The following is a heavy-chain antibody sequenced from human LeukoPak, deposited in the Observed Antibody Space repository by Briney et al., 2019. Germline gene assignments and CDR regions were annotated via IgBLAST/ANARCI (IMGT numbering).Heavy chain of an antibody. CDR3: ARDSSVCEFDV. J-gene: IGHJ3*01. D-gene: IGHD6-6*01. Sequence: GGSLRLSCAASGFTFSSYAMSWVRQAPGKGLEWVSAISGSGGSTYYADSVKGRFTISRDNARNSLYLHMNSLRAEDTAVYYCARDSSVCEFDVWGQGTMVTVSS. CDR1: GFTFSSYA. CDR2: ISGSGGST. V-gene: IGHV3-23*01.